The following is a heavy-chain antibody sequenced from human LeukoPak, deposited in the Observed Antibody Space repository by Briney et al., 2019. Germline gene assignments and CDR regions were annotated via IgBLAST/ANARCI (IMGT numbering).Heavy chain of an antibody. D-gene: IGHD2-15*01. CDR1: GLTFTSNA. V-gene: IGHV3-23*01. J-gene: IGHJ4*02. CDR2: ITSSGAAT. CDR3: AKGTGTSGRDNFDI. Sequence: PGRSLRLSCEASGLTFTSNAMHWVRPAPGKGLEWVSSITSSGAATFYTAALSGRFTIVRENGKQAVFLQMKNLGRGASALYYGAKGTGTSGRDNFDIWGQGTMVTVSS.